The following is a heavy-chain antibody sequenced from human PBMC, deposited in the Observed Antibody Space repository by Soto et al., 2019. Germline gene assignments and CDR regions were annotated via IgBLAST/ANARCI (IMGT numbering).Heavy chain of an antibody. Sequence: GASVKVSCKASGYTFTGHYMHWGRQAPGQGPEWMGWINPNSDGPNYAQKFRGRVTMTRDTCISTAYMELSRLRSDDTAVYYCARESTGVVVVAATDYRFDYWGQGTLVTVSS. CDR2: INPNSDGP. CDR3: ARESTGVVVVAATDYRFDY. CDR1: GYTFTGHY. V-gene: IGHV1-2*02. D-gene: IGHD2-15*01. J-gene: IGHJ4*02.